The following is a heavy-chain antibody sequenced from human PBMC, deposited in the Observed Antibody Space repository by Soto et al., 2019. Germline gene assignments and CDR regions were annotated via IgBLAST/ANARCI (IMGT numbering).Heavy chain of an antibody. V-gene: IGHV4-34*01. J-gene: IGHJ4*02. CDR1: GGSFSGYY. CDR2: INHSGST. D-gene: IGHD2-2*01. CDR3: ARGREDSVLVVPAANDY. Sequence: PSETLSLTCAVYGGSFSGYYWSWIRQPPGKGLEWIGEINHSGSTNYNPSLKSRVTISVDTSKNQFSLKLSSVTAADTAVYYCARGREDSVLVVPAANDYWGQGTLVTVSS.